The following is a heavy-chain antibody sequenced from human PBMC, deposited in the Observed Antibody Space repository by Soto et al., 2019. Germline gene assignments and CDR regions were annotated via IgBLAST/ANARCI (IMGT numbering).Heavy chain of an antibody. CDR2: ISVGGGTT. D-gene: IGHD4-17*01. V-gene: IGHV3-23*01. CDR3: AKDPNGDYIGAFDS. Sequence: GGSLRLSCAGSVFTFSTYAMTWVRQAPGKGLEWVSAISVGGGTTKYADSVKGRFTISRDNSKSTLYLQMNSLRADDTAIYCCAKDPNGDYIGAFDSWGTGTLVTVSS. CDR1: VFTFSTYA. J-gene: IGHJ4*02.